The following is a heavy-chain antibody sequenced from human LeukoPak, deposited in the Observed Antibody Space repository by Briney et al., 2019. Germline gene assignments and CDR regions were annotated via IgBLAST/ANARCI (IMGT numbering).Heavy chain of an antibody. V-gene: IGHV1-18*04. D-gene: IGHD6-19*01. CDR3: ARGVRQWLMSDYYYYMDV. CDR2: ISAYNGNT. Sequence: ASVKVSCKTSGYTFTDYNPHWVRQAPGQGLEWMGWISAYNGNTNYAQKLQGRVTMTTDTSTSTAYMELRSLRSDDTAVYYCARGVRQWLMSDYYYYMDVWGKGTTVTVSS. CDR1: GYTFTDYN. J-gene: IGHJ6*03.